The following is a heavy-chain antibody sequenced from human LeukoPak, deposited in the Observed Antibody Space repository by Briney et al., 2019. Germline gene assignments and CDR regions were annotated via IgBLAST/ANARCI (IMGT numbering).Heavy chain of an antibody. CDR3: ARGASIAAAGNWYFDL. CDR2: ISDNGANT. V-gene: IGHV3-23*01. CDR1: GFTFPNYV. Sequence: GGSLRLSCAASGFTFPNYVMSWVRQAPGKGLEWVSSISDNGANTYYADSVKGRFTISRDNAKNSLYLQMNSLRAEDTAVYYCARGASIAAAGNWYFDLWGRGTLVTVSS. D-gene: IGHD6-13*01. J-gene: IGHJ2*01.